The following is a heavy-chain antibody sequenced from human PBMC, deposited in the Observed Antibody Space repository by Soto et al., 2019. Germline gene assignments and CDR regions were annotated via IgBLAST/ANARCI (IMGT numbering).Heavy chain of an antibody. Sequence: QVQLVQSGAEVKKPGASVKVSCKASGYTFTGYYMHWVRQAPGQRLAWMGWINPNSGGTNYAQKVQGWVTMTRATSISTGYMGLSRLTSGDTAVYYCARGLDGSRSWLQHWGQGTLVTVSS. CDR1: GYTFTGYY. D-gene: IGHD6-13*01. V-gene: IGHV1-2*04. CDR3: ARGLDGSRSWLQH. J-gene: IGHJ1*01. CDR2: INPNSGGT.